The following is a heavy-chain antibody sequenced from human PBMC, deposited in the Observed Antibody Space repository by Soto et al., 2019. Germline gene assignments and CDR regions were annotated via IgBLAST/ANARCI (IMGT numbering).Heavy chain of an antibody. J-gene: IGHJ4*02. CDR3: ASSVVVAATVDY. Sequence: ASVKVSCKASGYTFTSYDINWVRQATGQGLEWMGWMNPNSGNTGYAQKLQGRVTMTRNTSISTAYMELSSLRSEDTAVYYCASSVVVAATVDYWGQGTLVTVSS. CDR2: MNPNSGNT. CDR1: GYTFTSYD. D-gene: IGHD2-15*01. V-gene: IGHV1-8*01.